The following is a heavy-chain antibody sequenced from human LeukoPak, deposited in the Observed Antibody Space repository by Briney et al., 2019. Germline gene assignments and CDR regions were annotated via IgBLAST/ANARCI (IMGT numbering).Heavy chain of an antibody. CDR3: ARDYSGYDRPELDY. V-gene: IGHV1-18*01. Sequence: ASVKVSCKASGYTFTSYGISWVRQAPGQGLEWMGWISAYNGNTNYAQKLQGRVTMTTDTSTSTAYMELRSLRSDDAAVYYCARDYSGYDRPELDYWGQGTLVTVSS. D-gene: IGHD5-12*01. J-gene: IGHJ4*02. CDR1: GYTFTSYG. CDR2: ISAYNGNT.